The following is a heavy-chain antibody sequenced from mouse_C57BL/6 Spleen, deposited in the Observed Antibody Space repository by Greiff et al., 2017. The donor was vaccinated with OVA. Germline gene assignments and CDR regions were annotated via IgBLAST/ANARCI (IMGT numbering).Heavy chain of an antibody. D-gene: IGHD3-3*01. Sequence: QVQLQQSGAELVRPGASVTLSCKASGHTFTDYEMHWVKQTPVHGLEWIGAIDPETGGTAYNQKFKGKAILTADKSSSTAYMELRSLTSEDSAVYYCTRVRDGDYFDYWGQGTTLTVSS. V-gene: IGHV1-15*01. CDR1: GHTFTDYE. J-gene: IGHJ2*01. CDR3: TRVRDGDYFDY. CDR2: IDPETGGT.